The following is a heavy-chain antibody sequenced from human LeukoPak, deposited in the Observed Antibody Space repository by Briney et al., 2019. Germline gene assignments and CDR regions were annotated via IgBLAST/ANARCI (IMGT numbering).Heavy chain of an antibody. J-gene: IGHJ5*02. CDR2: INPNSGGT. Sequence: ASVKVSCKASGYTFTGYYMHWVRQAPGQGLEWMRWINPNSGGTNYAQKFQGRVTMTRDTPISTAYMELSRLRSDDTAVYYCARDRRRYCTNGVCRGGWFDPWGQGTLVTVSS. V-gene: IGHV1-2*02. CDR3: ARDRRRYCTNGVCRGGWFDP. CDR1: GYTFTGYY. D-gene: IGHD2-8*01.